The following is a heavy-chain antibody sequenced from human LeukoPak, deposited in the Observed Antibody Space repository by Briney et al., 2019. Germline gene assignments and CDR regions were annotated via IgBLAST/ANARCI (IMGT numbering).Heavy chain of an antibody. Sequence: GGSLRLSCAASGFTFSDYYMSWVRQAPGKGLEWVSAISGSGSSTYYAASVKGRFTISRDNSKNTLYLQMNSLRAEDTAVYYCARESGYHGSGFDPWGQGSLVTVSS. CDR1: GFTFSDYY. CDR2: ISGSGSST. CDR3: ARESGYHGSGFDP. J-gene: IGHJ5*02. D-gene: IGHD3-10*01. V-gene: IGHV3-23*01.